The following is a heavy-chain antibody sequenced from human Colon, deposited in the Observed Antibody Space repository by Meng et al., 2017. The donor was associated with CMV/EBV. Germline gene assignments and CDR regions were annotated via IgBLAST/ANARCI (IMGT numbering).Heavy chain of an antibody. CDR1: GGSTSSRANY. CDR3: ARDDKYYDFWSGYYTGAGAFDI. D-gene: IGHD3-3*01. CDR2: IFYDGTT. Sequence: SETLSLTCTVSGGSTSSRANYWGWIRQPPGKGLEWIGSIFYDGTTYYNPSLQSRVTISVDTSKNQFSLKLSSVTAADTAVYYCARDDKYYDFWSGYYTGAGAFDIWGQGTMVTVSS. V-gene: IGHV4-39*07. J-gene: IGHJ3*02.